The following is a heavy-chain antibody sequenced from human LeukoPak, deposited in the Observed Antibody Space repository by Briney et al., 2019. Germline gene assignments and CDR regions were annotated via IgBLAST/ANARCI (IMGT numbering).Heavy chain of an antibody. V-gene: IGHV1-69*04. CDR1: GGTFSSYA. J-gene: IGHJ4*02. Sequence: ASVKVPCKASGGTFSSYAISWVRQAPGQGLEWMGRIIPILGIANYAQKFQGRVTITADKSTSTAYMELSSLRSEDTAVYYCARDHSVGSWGQGTLVTVSS. D-gene: IGHD2-21*01. CDR2: IIPILGIA. CDR3: ARDHSVGS.